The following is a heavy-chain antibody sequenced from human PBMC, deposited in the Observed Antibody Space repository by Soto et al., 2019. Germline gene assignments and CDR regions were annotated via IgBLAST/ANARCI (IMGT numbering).Heavy chain of an antibody. Sequence: EVQLVESGGGLVKPGGSLRLSCAASGFTFNTYDMNWVRQAPGKGLEWVSSITTSSAYIYYADSLKGRITISRDNAKNSRFLQMNSLRAEDTAVYYFVRSGTARLLRHSWFDTWGQGTLVTVS. CDR3: VRSGTARLLRHSWFDT. CDR2: ITTSSAYI. V-gene: IGHV3-21*01. J-gene: IGHJ5*02. D-gene: IGHD2-21*01. CDR1: GFTFNTYD.